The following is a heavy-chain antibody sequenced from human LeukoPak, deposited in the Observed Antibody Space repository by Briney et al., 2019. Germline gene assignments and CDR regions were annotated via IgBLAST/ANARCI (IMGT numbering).Heavy chain of an antibody. Sequence: GGSLRLSRAASGFTFSSYEMNWVRQAPGKGLEWVSYISSSSSTIYYADSVKGRFTISRDNAKNSLYLQMNSLRAEDTAVYYCARGVNTLLLRFGEFDYWGQGTLVTVSS. D-gene: IGHD3-10*01. J-gene: IGHJ4*02. V-gene: IGHV3-48*03. CDR2: ISSSSSTI. CDR1: GFTFSSYE. CDR3: ARGVNTLLLRFGEFDY.